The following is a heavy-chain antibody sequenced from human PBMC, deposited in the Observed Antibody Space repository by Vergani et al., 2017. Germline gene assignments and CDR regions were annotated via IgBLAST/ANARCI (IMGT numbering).Heavy chain of an antibody. Sequence: QVQLVQSGAEVKKPGASVKVSCKVSGYTLTELSMHWVRQAPGKGLEWMGGFDPEDGETIYAQKFQGRVTMTEDTSTDTAYMELSSLRSEDTAVYYCATASFYDFWSGPYNWFDPWGQGTLVIVSS. V-gene: IGHV1-24*01. D-gene: IGHD3-3*01. CDR2: FDPEDGET. CDR1: GYTLTELS. J-gene: IGHJ5*02. CDR3: ATASFYDFWSGPYNWFDP.